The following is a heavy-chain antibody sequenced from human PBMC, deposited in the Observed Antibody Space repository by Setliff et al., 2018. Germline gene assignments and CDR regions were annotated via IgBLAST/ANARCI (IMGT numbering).Heavy chain of an antibody. Sequence: GGSLRLSCVASGFTFSRHWMSWVRQAPGKGLEWVSYISSSSSTIYYADSVKGRFTISRDNAKNSLYLQMNSLRAEDTAVYYCTRDLVAAAGFDYWGQGTLVTVS. CDR3: TRDLVAAAGFDY. J-gene: IGHJ4*02. V-gene: IGHV3-48*04. CDR2: ISSSSSTI. CDR1: GFTFSRHW. D-gene: IGHD6-13*01.